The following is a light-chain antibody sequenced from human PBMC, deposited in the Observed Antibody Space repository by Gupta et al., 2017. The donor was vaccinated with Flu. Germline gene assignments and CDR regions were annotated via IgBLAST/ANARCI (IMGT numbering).Light chain of an antibody. CDR3: SSYTSRNTLRV. J-gene: IGLJ3*02. CDR1: SSDVGGYKY. Sequence: ALTPRASASGSPPPARTISCTGTSSDVGGYKYVSWYQQHPDKAPKLMIYEVSNRTSGVANRFSGSKSGNTASLTISGHQAEDEADYYCSSYTSRNTLRVFGGGTKLTVL. V-gene: IGLV2-14*01. CDR2: EVS.